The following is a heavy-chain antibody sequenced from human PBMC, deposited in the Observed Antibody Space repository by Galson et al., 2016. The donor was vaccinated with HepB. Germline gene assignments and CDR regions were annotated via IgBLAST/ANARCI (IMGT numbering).Heavy chain of an antibody. CDR2: ISTYDGDT. V-gene: IGHV1-18*01. CDR1: GYTFTSYG. Sequence: SVKVSCKASGYTFTSYGISWVRQAPGQGLEWMGWISTYDGDTNYAQNLQGRVTMTTDTATTTAYMELRSLRSDDTAMYYCARDWYCSAGIGYDAFDIWGQGTMVTVSS. CDR3: ARDWYCSAGIGYDAFDI. J-gene: IGHJ3*02. D-gene: IGHD2-15*01.